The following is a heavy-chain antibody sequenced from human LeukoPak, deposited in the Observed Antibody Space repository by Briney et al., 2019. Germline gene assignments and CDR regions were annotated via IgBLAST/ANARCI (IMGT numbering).Heavy chain of an antibody. J-gene: IGHJ4*02. CDR1: GFTFRTYA. V-gene: IGHV3-23*01. CDR2: ISGIDT. Sequence: GGSLRLSCVASGFTFRTYAMHWARQAPGKGLEWVSTISGIDTFYADSVKGRFTISRDNSKNTLYLQMISLRAEDTAVYYCTKDAPDSGGWFFFDSWGQGTLVTVSS. D-gene: IGHD6-19*01. CDR3: TKDAPDSGGWFFFDS.